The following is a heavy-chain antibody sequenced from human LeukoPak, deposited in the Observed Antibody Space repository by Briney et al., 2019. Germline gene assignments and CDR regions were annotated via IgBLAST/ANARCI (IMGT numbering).Heavy chain of an antibody. J-gene: IGHJ4*02. CDR3: SRDLGTGRPHDF. V-gene: IGHV3-7*01. CDR1: GFTFRNYW. Sequence: GGSLRLSCAASGFTFRNYWMTWVRQAPGKGLEWVANLNQYGDHKYYDDSVKGRFTISRDNARDSLYLEMNSLTVEDTAVYFCSRDLGTGRPHDFWGQGTLVTVSS. CDR2: LNQYGDHK. D-gene: IGHD3/OR15-3a*01.